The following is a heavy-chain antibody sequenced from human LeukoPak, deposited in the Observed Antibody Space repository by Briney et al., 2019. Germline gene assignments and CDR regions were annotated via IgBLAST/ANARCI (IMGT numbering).Heavy chain of an antibody. J-gene: IGHJ4*02. CDR2: FHLSGGT. D-gene: IGHD1-20*01. CDR3: ATARNNWNDDHFDY. Sequence: SETLSLTCTVSGGSISSYYWSWIRQPPGKGLEWIGYFHLSGGTNYNPSLKSRVTISVDTSNNQISLKLSSVTAEDTAVYYCATARNNWNDDHFDYWGQGTLVTVSS. CDR1: GGSISSYY. V-gene: IGHV4-59*01.